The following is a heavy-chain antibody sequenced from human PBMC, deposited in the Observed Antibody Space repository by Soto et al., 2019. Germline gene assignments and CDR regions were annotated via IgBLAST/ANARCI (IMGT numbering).Heavy chain of an antibody. J-gene: IGHJ3*01. CDR3: ARFYGNAFDV. CDR2: IYYDGST. V-gene: IGHV4-39*02. Sequence: QLQLQESGPGLVKPSETLSLTCSVSGGSITTSSYNWDWIRQPPGKGLEWIGTIYYDGSTSYNPSLKSQVTISVDTSKNHFALKVNSVTAADTAGCYCARFYGNAFDVWGRGTVVTVSS. D-gene: IGHD3-10*01. CDR1: GGSITTSSYN.